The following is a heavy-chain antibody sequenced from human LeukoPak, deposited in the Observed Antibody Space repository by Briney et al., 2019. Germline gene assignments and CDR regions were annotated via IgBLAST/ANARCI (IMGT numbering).Heavy chain of an antibody. CDR1: GFTFSSYA. CDR3: AKDRGYDPYFDY. Sequence: PGGSLRLSCAASGFTFSSYAMSWVRQAPGKGLEWVSAISGSGGSTYYADSVKGRSTISRDNSKNTLYLQMNSLRAEDTAVYYCAKDRGYDPYFDYWGQGTLVTVSS. D-gene: IGHD5-12*01. CDR2: ISGSGGST. J-gene: IGHJ4*02. V-gene: IGHV3-23*01.